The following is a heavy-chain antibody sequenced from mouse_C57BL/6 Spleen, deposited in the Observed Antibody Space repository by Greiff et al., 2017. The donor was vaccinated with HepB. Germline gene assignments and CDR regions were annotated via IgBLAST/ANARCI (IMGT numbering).Heavy chain of an antibody. D-gene: IGHD1-3*01. J-gene: IGHJ2*01. CDR2: IYPGSGNT. CDR3: AREWGRIFDY. V-gene: IGHV1-66*01. CDR1: GYSFTSYY. Sequence: QVQLQQSGPELVKPGASVKISCKASGYSFTSYYIHWVKQRPGQGLEWIGWIYPGSGNTKYNEKFKGKATLTADTSSSTAYMQLSSLTSEDSAVYYCAREWGRIFDYWGQGTTLTVSS.